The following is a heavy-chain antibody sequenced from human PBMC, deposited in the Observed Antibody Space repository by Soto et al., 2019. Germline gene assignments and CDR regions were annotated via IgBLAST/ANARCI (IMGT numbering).Heavy chain of an antibody. CDR2: IIPIFGTA. J-gene: IGHJ4*02. Sequence: ASVKVSCKASGGTFSSYAISWVRQVPGQGLEWMGGIIPIFGTANYAQKFQGRVTITADESTSTAYMELSSLRSEDTAVYYCARYYDSSGYGWYYFDYWGQGTLVTVSS. CDR3: ARYYDSSGYGWYYFDY. V-gene: IGHV1-69*13. CDR1: GGTFSSYA. D-gene: IGHD3-22*01.